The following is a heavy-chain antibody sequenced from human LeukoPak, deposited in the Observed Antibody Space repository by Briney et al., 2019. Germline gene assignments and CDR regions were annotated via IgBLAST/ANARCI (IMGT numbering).Heavy chain of an antibody. J-gene: IGHJ2*01. CDR3: ARPSTTVDWYFDL. V-gene: IGHV5-51*01. Sequence: GESLKISCKGSGYSFTSYWIGWVRQMPGKGLEWMGIIYLGDSETKYSPSFQGQVTISADKSIRTAYLQWSSLKASDTAIYYCARPSTTVDWYFDLWGRGTLVTVSS. D-gene: IGHD4-17*01. CDR2: IYLGDSET. CDR1: GYSFTSYW.